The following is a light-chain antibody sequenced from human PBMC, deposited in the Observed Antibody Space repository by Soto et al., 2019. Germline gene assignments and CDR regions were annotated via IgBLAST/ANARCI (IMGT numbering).Light chain of an antibody. CDR3: QQCNSWPQWT. CDR2: GAS. CDR1: QSVGTF. J-gene: IGKJ1*01. Sequence: EILLTQSPATLSLSPGERATLSCRASQSVGTFFAWYQQKPGQAPRLLIYGASNPATAIPARFSGSGSGTDFTPTISSLEPEDFAVYYCQQCNSWPQWTFGQGTKVDIK. V-gene: IGKV3-11*01.